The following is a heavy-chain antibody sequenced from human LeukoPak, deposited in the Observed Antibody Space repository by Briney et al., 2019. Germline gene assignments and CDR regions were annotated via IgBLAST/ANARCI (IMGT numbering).Heavy chain of an antibody. D-gene: IGHD1-7*01. Sequence: SETLSLTCAVYGGSFSGYHWSWIRQPPGKGLEWIGEINHSGSTNYNPSLKSRVTISVDTSKNQFPLKVSSVTAADTAVYYCARGNYDYYDHWGQGTLVTVSS. CDR3: ARGNYDYYDH. J-gene: IGHJ4*02. V-gene: IGHV4-34*01. CDR1: GGSFSGYH. CDR2: INHSGST.